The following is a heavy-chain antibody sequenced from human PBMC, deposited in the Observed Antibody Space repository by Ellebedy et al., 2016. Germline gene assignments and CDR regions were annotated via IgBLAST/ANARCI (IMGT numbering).Heavy chain of an antibody. D-gene: IGHD6-13*01. CDR2: YDPEDGET. Sequence: ASVKVSXXVSGYTLTELSMHWVRQAPGKGLEWMGGYDPEDGETIYAQKFQGRVTMTEDTSTDTAYMELRSLRSDDTAVYYCARSISSWYGGAVYGMDVWGQGTTVTVSS. CDR3: ARSISSWYGGAVYGMDV. CDR1: GYTLTELS. V-gene: IGHV1-24*01. J-gene: IGHJ6*02.